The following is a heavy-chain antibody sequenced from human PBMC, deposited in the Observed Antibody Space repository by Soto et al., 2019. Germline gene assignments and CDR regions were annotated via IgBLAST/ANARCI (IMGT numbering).Heavy chain of an antibody. CDR2: INHSGST. J-gene: IGHJ4*02. D-gene: IGHD2-8*02. CDR1: GGSFSGYY. Sequence: PSEILSLTCAVYGGSFSGYYWTWIRQPPGTGLEWIGEINHSGSTNYNPSLKSRVTISVDTSKNQFSLKLTSVTAADTAVYYCARDKITGLFDYWGQGTLVTVS. CDR3: ARDKITGLFDY. V-gene: IGHV4-34*01.